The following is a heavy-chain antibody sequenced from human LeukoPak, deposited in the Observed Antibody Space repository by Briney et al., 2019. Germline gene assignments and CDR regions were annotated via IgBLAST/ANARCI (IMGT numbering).Heavy chain of an antibody. J-gene: IGHJ2*01. V-gene: IGHV1-18*01. D-gene: IGHD5-12*01. CDR3: ARLEDGGYDSNWYFDL. Sequence: ASVKVSCKTSGYTFSAYGINWVRQAPGQGLEWMGWISVYNGNTKYAQKVQGRVTMTTDTSTSTAYMDLRSLTSDDTAVYYCARLEDGGYDSNWYFDLWGRGTLVTVSS. CDR1: GYTFSAYG. CDR2: ISVYNGNT.